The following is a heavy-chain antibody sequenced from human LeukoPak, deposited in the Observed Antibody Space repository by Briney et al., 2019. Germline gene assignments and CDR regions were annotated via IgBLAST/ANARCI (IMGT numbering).Heavy chain of an antibody. CDR2: IKPSGGST. CDR1: GYTFTSYY. Sequence: ASVKVSCKASGYTFTSYYMHWVRQAPGHGLEWMGIIKPSGGSTSYAQKFQGRVTMTRDTSTSTVYMELSSLRSEDTAVYYCARVPSYCSSTSCYARRGAFDIWGQGTMVTVCS. J-gene: IGHJ3*02. V-gene: IGHV1-46*01. D-gene: IGHD2-2*01. CDR3: ARVPSYCSSTSCYARRGAFDI.